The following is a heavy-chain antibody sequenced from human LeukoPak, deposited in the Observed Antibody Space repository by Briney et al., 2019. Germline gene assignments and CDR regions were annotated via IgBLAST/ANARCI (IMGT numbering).Heavy chain of an antibody. D-gene: IGHD1-26*01. CDR1: GGSFSGYY. V-gene: IGHV4-34*12. Sequence: SETLSLTCAVYGGSFSGYYWSWIRQPPGKGLEWIGEIIHSGSTNYNPSLKSRVTISVDTSKNQFSLKLSSVTAADTAVYFCVKSGGYGLIDYWGQGTLVTVSS. CDR3: VKSGGYGLIDY. CDR2: IIHSGST. J-gene: IGHJ4*02.